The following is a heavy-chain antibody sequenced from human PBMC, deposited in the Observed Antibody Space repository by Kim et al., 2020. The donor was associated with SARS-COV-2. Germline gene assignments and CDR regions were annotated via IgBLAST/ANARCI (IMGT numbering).Heavy chain of an antibody. J-gene: IGHJ4*02. D-gene: IGHD2-2*01. CDR2: IDNDGRTT. CDR3: VRGMPSY. V-gene: IGHV3-74*01. Sequence: GGSLRLSCAASGFTFSSFWIHWVRQAPGKGLVWVSNIDNDGRTTTYADSVKGRFTITRNNAKNTVYLQFNSLRVDNTAEYYCVRGMPSYWVQGALVTVSS. CDR1: GFTFSSFW.